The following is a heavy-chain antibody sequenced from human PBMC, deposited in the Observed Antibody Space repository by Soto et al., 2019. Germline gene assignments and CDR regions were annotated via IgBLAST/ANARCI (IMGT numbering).Heavy chain of an antibody. CDR3: AKYGHKAGVYGSGAFDS. V-gene: IGHV4-39*01. D-gene: IGHD3-10*01. CDR1: GGSSSSSSYY. Sequence: SETLSLTCTVSGGSSSSSSYYWGWIRQPPGKGLEWIGSIYYSGKTYYNPSLKSRFTISRDNSKNTLYLQMNSLRAEDTAVYYCAKYGHKAGVYGSGAFDSWGRGTLVTVSS. CDR2: IYYSGKT. J-gene: IGHJ4*02.